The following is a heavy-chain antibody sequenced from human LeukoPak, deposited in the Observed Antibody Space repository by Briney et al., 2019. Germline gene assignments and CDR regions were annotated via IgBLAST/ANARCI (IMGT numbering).Heavy chain of an antibody. CDR1: GFSFNDAW. Sequence: GGSFRLSCAAPGFSFNDAWMSWVRQAPGKGLEWIGRIKRKTDGGTTDYAAPVKGRFSISRDDSKTSLYLQMNNLQTEDTAVYYCTTDTRRVVVPKWGQGTLVTVSS. CDR3: TTDTRRVVVPK. V-gene: IGHV3-15*01. CDR2: IKRKTDGGTT. J-gene: IGHJ4*02. D-gene: IGHD2-15*01.